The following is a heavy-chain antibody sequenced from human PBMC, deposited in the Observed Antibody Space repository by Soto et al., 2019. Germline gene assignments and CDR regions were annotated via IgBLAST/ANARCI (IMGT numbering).Heavy chain of an antibody. CDR3: ARDRRVGDYATYYYYMDV. V-gene: IGHV3-74*01. Sequence: EVQLVESGGGLVQPGGSLRLSCAASGFTFSSYWMHWVRQAPGKGLVWVSRINSDGSSTSYADSVKGRFTLSRDNAKNTLYLQRNSLRAEDTAVYYCARDRRVGDYATYYYYMDVWGKGTTVTVSS. CDR2: INSDGSST. J-gene: IGHJ6*03. CDR1: GFTFSSYW. D-gene: IGHD4-17*01.